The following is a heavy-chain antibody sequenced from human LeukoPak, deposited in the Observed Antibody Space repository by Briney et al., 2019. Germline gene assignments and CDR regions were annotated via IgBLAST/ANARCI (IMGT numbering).Heavy chain of an antibody. CDR2: ISNSGSTI. CDR1: GFTFSDYY. CDR3: ARVDRDFGRPCFDN. Sequence: GGSLRLSCAASGFTFSDYYMSWIRQAPGKGLEWVSYISNSGSTIYYADSVKGRVTISRDNAKNSLYLQMKSLRAEDTAVYYCARVDRDFGRPCFDNWGQGTLVTVSS. J-gene: IGHJ4*02. D-gene: IGHD3-3*01. V-gene: IGHV3-11*01.